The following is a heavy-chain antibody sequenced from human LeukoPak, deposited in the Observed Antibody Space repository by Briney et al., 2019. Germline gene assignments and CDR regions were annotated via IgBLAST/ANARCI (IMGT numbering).Heavy chain of an antibody. CDR2: IRYDGTNK. CDR1: GFTFSSYW. D-gene: IGHD6-19*01. Sequence: GGSLRLSCAASGFTFSSYWMHWVRQAPGKGLEWVAFIRYDGTNKYYADSVKGRFTISRDNSKNTLYLKMNSLRGEDTAVYYCARRSSSGWFPDYYYYYMDVWGKGTTVTISS. V-gene: IGHV3-30*02. J-gene: IGHJ6*03. CDR3: ARRSSSGWFPDYYYYYMDV.